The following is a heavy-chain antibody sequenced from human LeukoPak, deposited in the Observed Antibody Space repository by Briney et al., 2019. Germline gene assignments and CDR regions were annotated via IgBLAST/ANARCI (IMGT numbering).Heavy chain of an antibody. CDR1: GYTFNGYG. V-gene: IGHV1-18*01. CDR3: LDH. Sequence: ASVKVSCKASGYTFNGYGFSWVRQAPGQGLEWVGWISNYNGDTRYAQKFQGRVTMTTDTSTRTSNMELRNLGSDDTAVYPGLDHWGQGTLVTVSS. J-gene: IGHJ4*02. CDR2: ISNYNGDT.